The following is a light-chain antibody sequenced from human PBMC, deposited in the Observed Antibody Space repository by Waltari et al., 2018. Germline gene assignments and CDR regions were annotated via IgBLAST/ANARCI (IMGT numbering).Light chain of an antibody. CDR1: SLRSFP. J-gene: IGLJ2*01. Sequence: TQDPAVSVAVGQTVRIPCPGDSLRSFPASRYQQRPGQAPKLPIYDQNNRPSGVPGRFSGSSSDNTASLTITGAQAEDEAYYYCHSRDASGVGGAFGGGTKLTVL. CDR2: DQN. V-gene: IGLV3-19*01. CDR3: HSRDASGVGGA.